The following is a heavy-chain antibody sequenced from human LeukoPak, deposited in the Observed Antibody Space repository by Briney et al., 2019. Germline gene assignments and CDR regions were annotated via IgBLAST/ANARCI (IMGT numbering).Heavy chain of an antibody. J-gene: IGHJ4*02. CDR1: GFSLSTSGVG. D-gene: IGHD1-26*01. Sequence: SGPTLVKPTQTLTLTCTFSGFSLSTSGVGVGWIRQPSGKALEWLALIYWDDDKRYSPSLKSRLTITKDTSKNQVVLTMTNMDPVDTATYYCAHRLGGISGSYPSFDYWGQGTLVTVSS. V-gene: IGHV2-5*02. CDR2: IYWDDDK. CDR3: AHRLGGISGSYPSFDY.